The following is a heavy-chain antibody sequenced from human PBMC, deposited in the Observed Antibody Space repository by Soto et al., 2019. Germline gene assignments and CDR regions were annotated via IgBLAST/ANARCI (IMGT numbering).Heavy chain of an antibody. J-gene: IGHJ6*02. D-gene: IGHD2-8*02. V-gene: IGHV3-23*01. CDR2: ISGSGGST. CDR3: AKAIPAPGPTTPTTGYYGMDV. Sequence: PGGSLRLSCAASGFTFSSYAMSWVRQAPGKGLEWVSAISGSGGSTYYADSVKGRLTISRDNSKNTLYLQMNSLRAEDTAVYYCAKAIPAPGPTTPTTGYYGMDVWGQGTTVTVSS. CDR1: GFTFSSYA.